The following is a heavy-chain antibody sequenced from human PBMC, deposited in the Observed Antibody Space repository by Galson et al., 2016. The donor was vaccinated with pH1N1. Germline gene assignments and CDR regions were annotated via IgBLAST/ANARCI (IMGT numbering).Heavy chain of an antibody. D-gene: IGHD1-1*01. Sequence: SVKVSCKASGYTFTTFGISWVRQAPGKGLEWLGWISTSKGNTKNAQRLLDRVTMTRDTSTSTVFMEPTSLRSDDTAIYYCARDQNWNLDYWGQGTLVTVSS. CDR3: ARDQNWNLDY. V-gene: IGHV1-18*01. CDR1: GYTFTTFG. J-gene: IGHJ4*02. CDR2: ISTSKGNT.